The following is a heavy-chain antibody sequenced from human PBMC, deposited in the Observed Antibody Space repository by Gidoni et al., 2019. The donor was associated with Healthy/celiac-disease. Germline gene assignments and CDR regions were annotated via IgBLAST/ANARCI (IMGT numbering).Heavy chain of an antibody. V-gene: IGHV3-64*01. CDR1: GFTFSSYA. CDR2: ISSNGGST. J-gene: IGHJ6*02. D-gene: IGHD3-10*01. CDR3: ARLDRVWFGESYYGMDV. Sequence: GGGLVQPGGSLRLSCAASGFTFSSYAMHWVRQAPGKGLEYVSAISSNGGSTYYANSVKGRFTISRDNSKNTLYLQMGSLRAEDMAVYYCARLDRVWFGESYYGMDVWGQGTTVTVSS.